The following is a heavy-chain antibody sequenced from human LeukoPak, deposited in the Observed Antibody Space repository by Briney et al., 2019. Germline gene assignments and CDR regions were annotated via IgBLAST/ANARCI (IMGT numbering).Heavy chain of an antibody. Sequence: SETLSLTXTVSGGSISSYYWSWIRQPAGKGLEWIGRIYTSGSTNYNPSLKSRVTMSVDTSKNQFSLKLSSVTAADTAVYYCARALPQPAAIAGGFDYWGQGTLVTVSS. D-gene: IGHD2-2*02. CDR2: IYTSGST. V-gene: IGHV4-4*07. CDR1: GGSISSYY. J-gene: IGHJ4*02. CDR3: ARALPQPAAIAGGFDY.